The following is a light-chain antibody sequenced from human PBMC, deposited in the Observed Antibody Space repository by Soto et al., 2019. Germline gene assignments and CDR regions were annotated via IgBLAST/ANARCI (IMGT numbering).Light chain of an antibody. CDR3: QQYDNMSST. V-gene: IGKV1-33*01. CDR1: PDINNY. Sequence: DIQMTQSPSSLSASVGDRVTITCQASPDINNYLTWYQQKPGKAPKLLIYDASNLQTGVPSRFSGSGSGTDFTFTISNLQPEDIATYYCQQYDNMSSTFGPGTNVHIK. CDR2: DAS. J-gene: IGKJ3*01.